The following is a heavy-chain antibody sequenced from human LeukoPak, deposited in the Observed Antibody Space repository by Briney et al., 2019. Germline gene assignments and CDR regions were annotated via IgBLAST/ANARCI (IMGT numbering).Heavy chain of an antibody. CDR3: ARQTAMGRSGGY. J-gene: IGHJ4*02. D-gene: IGHD2-21*02. CDR1: GYSFTSYW. CDR2: IDPSDSDI. V-gene: IGHV5-51*01. Sequence: GESLKISCKASGYSFTSYWIGWVRQMPGKGLEWMGIIDPSDSDIRYTPSFQGQVTISADQSLSTAYLQWNSLKASDTAIYYCARQTAMGRSGGYWGQGTLVTVSS.